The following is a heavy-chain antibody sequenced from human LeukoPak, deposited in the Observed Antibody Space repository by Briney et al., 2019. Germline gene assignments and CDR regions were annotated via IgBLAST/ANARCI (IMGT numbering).Heavy chain of an antibody. CDR3: AAGTAADY. CDR1: GIPFSDYY. Sequence: GGSLRLSCVVSGIPFSDYYMNWIRQAPGKGLEWISYISSSSSYTDYADSVRGRFTISRDNAKNVLYLQMNSLRVEDTAVYYCAAGTAADYWGLGTLVAVSS. CDR2: ISSSSSYT. V-gene: IGHV3-11*03. D-gene: IGHD6-13*01. J-gene: IGHJ4*02.